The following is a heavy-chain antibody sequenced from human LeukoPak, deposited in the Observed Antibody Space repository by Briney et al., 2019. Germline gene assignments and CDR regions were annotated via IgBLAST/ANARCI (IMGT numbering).Heavy chain of an antibody. CDR1: GYTFTSYY. Sequence: GASVKVSCKASGYTFTSYYMHWVRQAPGQGLEWMGIINPSGGSTSYAQKFQGRVTMTRDTSTSTSYMEMRSLKSDDTAVYYCARWGLVAPGTYQYFYMDVWGKGTTVTVSS. V-gene: IGHV1-46*01. D-gene: IGHD5-12*01. J-gene: IGHJ6*03. CDR3: ARWGLVAPGTYQYFYMDV. CDR2: INPSGGST.